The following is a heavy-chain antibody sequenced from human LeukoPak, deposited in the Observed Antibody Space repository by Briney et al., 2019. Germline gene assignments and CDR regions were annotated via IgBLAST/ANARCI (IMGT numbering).Heavy chain of an antibody. V-gene: IGHV4-39*01. CDR2: IYYSGST. D-gene: IGHD2-15*01. J-gene: IGHJ4*02. CDR1: GGSISSSSYY. CDR3: ARYCSGGSCFDY. Sequence: SETLSLTCTVSGGSISSSSYYWGWIRQPPGKGLEWIGSIYYSGSTYYNPSLKSPVTISVDTSKNQFCLKLSSVTAADTAVYYCARYCSGGSCFDYWGQGTLVTVSS.